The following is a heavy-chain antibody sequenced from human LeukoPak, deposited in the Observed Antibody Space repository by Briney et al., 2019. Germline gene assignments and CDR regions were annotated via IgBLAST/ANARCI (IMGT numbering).Heavy chain of an antibody. Sequence: PSETLSLTCTVSGGSVSSGSYYWSWIRQPPGKGLEWVGYIYYIGSTKYNPSLKSRVTVSVDPSQNQCSLKLSSVTAAATAVYNCARRVKYSDGYPYFDYWGQGNLVTVSS. V-gene: IGHV4-61*01. CDR1: GGSVSSGSYY. CDR2: IYYIGST. CDR3: ARRVKYSDGYPYFDY. D-gene: IGHD3-22*01. J-gene: IGHJ4*02.